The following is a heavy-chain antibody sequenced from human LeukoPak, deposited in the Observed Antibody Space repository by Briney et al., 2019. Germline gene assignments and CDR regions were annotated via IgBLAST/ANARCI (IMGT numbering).Heavy chain of an antibody. CDR2: IFTSGSP. D-gene: IGHD6-6*01. CDR1: GGFISSGTHY. Sequence: PSETLSLTCDVSGGFISSGTHYWTWIRQPVGKGLEWLGRIFTSGSPTYNSSLKSRLTISIDKSKNQFFLKLSSVTAADTAVYYCARHRGSSSLFDYWGQGTLVTVSS. V-gene: IGHV4-61*02. J-gene: IGHJ4*02. CDR3: ARHRGSSSLFDY.